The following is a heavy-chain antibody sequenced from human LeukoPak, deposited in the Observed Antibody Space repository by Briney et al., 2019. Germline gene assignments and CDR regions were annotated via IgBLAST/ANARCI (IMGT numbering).Heavy chain of an antibody. J-gene: IGHJ4*02. CDR2: IRSKAYGGTT. CDR1: GFTFGDYA. CDR3: TRGGPNDYDFRSGYYNPSDY. D-gene: IGHD3-3*01. Sequence: GGSLRLSCTASGFTFGDYAMSWVRQAPGKGLEWVAFIRSKAYGGTTEYAASVKCRFTISRDDSKSIAYLQMNSLKTEDTAVYYCTRGGPNDYDFRSGYYNPSDYWGQGTLVTVSS. V-gene: IGHV3-49*04.